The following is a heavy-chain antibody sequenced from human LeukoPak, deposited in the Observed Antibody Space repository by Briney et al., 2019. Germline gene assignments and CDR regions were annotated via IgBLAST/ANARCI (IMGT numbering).Heavy chain of an antibody. D-gene: IGHD4-11*01. Sequence: GRSLRLSCAASGFTFSSYGMHWVRQAPGKGLEWVAVIWYDGSNKYYADSVKGRFTISRDNSKNTLYLQMNSLGAEDTAVYYCARDIGTTVTNYWFDPWGQGTLVTVSS. J-gene: IGHJ5*02. V-gene: IGHV3-33*01. CDR3: ARDIGTTVTNYWFDP. CDR1: GFTFSSYG. CDR2: IWYDGSNK.